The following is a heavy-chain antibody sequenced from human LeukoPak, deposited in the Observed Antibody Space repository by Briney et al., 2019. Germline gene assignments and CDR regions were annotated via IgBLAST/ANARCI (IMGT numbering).Heavy chain of an antibody. CDR1: GGTFSSYA. D-gene: IGHD2-8*02. Sequence: SVKVSCKASGGTFSSYAISWVRQAPGQGLEWMGRIIPILGIANYAQKFQGRVTITADKSTSTAYMELSSLRSEDTAVYYCAKGPLPYGWWFGMDVWGQGTTVTVSS. CDR2: IIPILGIA. J-gene: IGHJ6*02. V-gene: IGHV1-69*04. CDR3: AKGPLPYGWWFGMDV.